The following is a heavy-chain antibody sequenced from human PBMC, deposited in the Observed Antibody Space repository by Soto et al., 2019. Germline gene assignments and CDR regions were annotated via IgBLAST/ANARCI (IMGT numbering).Heavy chain of an antibody. V-gene: IGHV1-3*01. J-gene: IGHJ3*02. CDR3: ARDMRLPIKGNTDVWFDI. D-gene: IGHD4-17*01. Sequence: ASVKVSCKAPGYTFTSYAMHWVRQAPGQRLEWMGWINAGNGNTKYSQKFQGRVTITRDTSASTAYMELSSLRSEDTAVYYCARDMRLPIKGNTDVWFDIWGQGTMVTVSS. CDR2: INAGNGNT. CDR1: GYTFTSYA.